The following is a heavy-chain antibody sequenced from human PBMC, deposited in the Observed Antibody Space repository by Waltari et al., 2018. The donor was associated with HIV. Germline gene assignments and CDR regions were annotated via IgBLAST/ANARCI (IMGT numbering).Heavy chain of an antibody. CDR3: TRLSGNDAFDV. J-gene: IGHJ3*01. V-gene: IGHV3-73*02. Sequence: EVQLVESGGGLVQPGESLKLSCAASGFTFSRSAIHWVRQAPGKGLDWMGRIRSKANGYTTAYGASVKGRFIISRDDSKNTAYLQMSSLKTEDTALFYCTRLSGNDAFDVWGQGTLVTVSS. D-gene: IGHD1-1*01. CDR2: IRSKANGYTT. CDR1: GFTFSRSA.